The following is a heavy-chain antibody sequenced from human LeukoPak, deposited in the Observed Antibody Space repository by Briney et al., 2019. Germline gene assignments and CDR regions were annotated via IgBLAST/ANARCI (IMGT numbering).Heavy chain of an antibody. V-gene: IGHV1-18*01. D-gene: IGHD2-2*01. CDR1: GYTFTSYG. Sequence: GASVKVSCKASGYTFTSYGISWVRQAPGQGLEWMGWISAYNGNTNYAQKLQGRVTMTTDTSTSTAYMELRSLRSDDTAVYYCARGAFVVVPAAYDYWAREPWSPSPQ. CDR3: ARGAFVVVPAAYDY. J-gene: IGHJ4*02. CDR2: ISAYNGNT.